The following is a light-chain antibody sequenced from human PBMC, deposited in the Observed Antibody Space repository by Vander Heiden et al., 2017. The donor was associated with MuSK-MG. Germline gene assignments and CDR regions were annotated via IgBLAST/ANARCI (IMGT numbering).Light chain of an antibody. V-gene: IGKV1-39*01. CDR1: QSISSF. Sequence: DIQMTQSPSSLSASVGDRVTITCRASQSISSFLNWYQQKPGKAPKLLISAASSLQSGVPSRFSGSGSGTDFALTISRLQPEDFASYYCQQSDTVPITFGERTRLEIE. CDR3: QQSDTVPIT. CDR2: AAS. J-gene: IGKJ5*01.